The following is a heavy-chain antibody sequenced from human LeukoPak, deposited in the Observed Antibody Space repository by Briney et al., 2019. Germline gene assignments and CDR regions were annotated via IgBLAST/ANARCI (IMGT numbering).Heavy chain of an antibody. CDR2: ISADGGST. J-gene: IGHJ4*02. CDR3: AKESGKFDY. CDR1: GFTFSNAW. V-gene: IGHV3-43*02. Sequence: GGSLRLSCAASGFTFSNAWMSWVRQAPGKGLEWVSLISADGGSTFSADSVKGRFSISRDNSKNSLYLQMNSLRSEDTAMYYCAKESGKFDYWGQGTLVAVSS.